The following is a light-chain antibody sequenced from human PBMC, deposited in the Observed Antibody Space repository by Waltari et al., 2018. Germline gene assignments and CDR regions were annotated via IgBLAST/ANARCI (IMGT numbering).Light chain of an antibody. CDR1: QSLVHDDGHTY. J-gene: IGKJ1*01. CDR3: MQITQFPWT. Sequence: DIVMTQTPLSSPVTLGQPASISCRSSQSLVHDDGHTYLSWLQQRPGQPPRLLIYQISNRFSGVPDRFSGSGAGTDVTLKISRVETEDVGVYYCMQITQFPWTFGQGTKVEIK. V-gene: IGKV2-24*01. CDR2: QIS.